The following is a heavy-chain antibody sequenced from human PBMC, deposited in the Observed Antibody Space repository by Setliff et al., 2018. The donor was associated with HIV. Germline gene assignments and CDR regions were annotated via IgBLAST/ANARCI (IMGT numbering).Heavy chain of an antibody. J-gene: IGHJ4*02. V-gene: IGHV1-18*01. CDR2: ISAYNGNT. CDR3: ARGSRYSSSWYQPRPFDY. CDR1: GYTFTSYG. D-gene: IGHD6-13*01. Sequence: ASVKVSCKASGYTFTSYGISWVRQAPGQGLEWMGWISAYNGNTNYAQKFQGRVTMTRNTSISTAYMELRSLRSDDTAVYYCARGSRYSSSWYQPRPFDYWGQGTLVTVSS.